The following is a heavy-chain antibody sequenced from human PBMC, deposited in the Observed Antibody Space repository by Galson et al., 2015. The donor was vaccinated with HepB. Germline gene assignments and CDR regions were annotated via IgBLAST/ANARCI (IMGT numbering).Heavy chain of an antibody. V-gene: IGHV1-18*01. Sequence: SVKVSCKASGYTFTSYGISWVRQAPGQGLEWMGWISAYNGNTNYAQKLQGRVTMTTDTSTSTAYMELRSLRSDDTAVYYCARVVSSGWYEGSWFDPWGQGTLVTVSS. CDR1: GYTFTSYG. CDR2: ISAYNGNT. J-gene: IGHJ5*02. D-gene: IGHD6-19*01. CDR3: ARVVSSGWYEGSWFDP.